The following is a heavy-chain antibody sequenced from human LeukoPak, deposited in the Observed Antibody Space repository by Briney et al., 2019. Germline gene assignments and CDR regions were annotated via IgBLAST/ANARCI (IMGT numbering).Heavy chain of an antibody. D-gene: IGHD3-3*01. CDR3: AKDIGSGNRVFDY. J-gene: IGHJ4*02. Sequence: PGGSLRLSCVASGFTFSSHWMHWVRQAPGKGLVWVSRISSDGTNTNYADSVKGRFTISRDNAKNTLYLQMNSLRAEDTALYYCAKDIGSGNRVFDYWGQGTLVTVSS. V-gene: IGHV3-74*01. CDR2: ISSDGTNT. CDR1: GFTFSSHW.